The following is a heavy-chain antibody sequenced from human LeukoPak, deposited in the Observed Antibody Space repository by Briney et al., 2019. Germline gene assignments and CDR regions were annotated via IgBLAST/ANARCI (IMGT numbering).Heavy chain of an antibody. CDR2: ISSSSSTI. Sequence: QTGGSLRLSCAASGFTFSSYGMTWVRQAPGKGLEWVSYISSSSSTIYYADSVKGRFTISRDNAKNSLYLQMNSLRAEDTAVYYCAMGSSWYSDGVKYFQHWGQGTLVTVSS. CDR3: AMGSSWYSDGVKYFQH. D-gene: IGHD6-13*01. CDR1: GFTFSSYG. J-gene: IGHJ1*01. V-gene: IGHV3-48*04.